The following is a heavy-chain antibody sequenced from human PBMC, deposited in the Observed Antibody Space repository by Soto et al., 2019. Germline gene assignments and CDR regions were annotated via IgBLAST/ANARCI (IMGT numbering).Heavy chain of an antibody. Sequence: PGEALKISWQGTGYRFSSSWIGWVRQKPGKGMEWLVNVYPSDSDVRYSPAFEGQVTISAENSINTAYLQLLKLKASDTAIYYCTKGDTSPFDXWGQGTRVTVSX. D-gene: IGHD3-16*01. CDR2: VYPSDSDV. V-gene: IGHV5-51*01. J-gene: IGHJ4*02. CDR1: GYRFSSSW. CDR3: TKGDTSPFDX.